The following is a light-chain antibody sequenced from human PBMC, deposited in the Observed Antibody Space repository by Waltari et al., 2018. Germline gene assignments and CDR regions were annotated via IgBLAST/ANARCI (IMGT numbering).Light chain of an antibody. J-gene: IGKJ4*01. Sequence: DIVMTQSPLSLPVTLGEPASISCWSSQSLLRSNGYHYLDWYLQKPGQSPQPLIYLGSNRASGVPDRFSGSGSGTDFTLKISRVEAEDVGVYYCMQAQENPLTFGGGTKVEIK. V-gene: IGKV2-28*01. CDR3: MQAQENPLT. CDR1: QSLLRSNGYHY. CDR2: LGS.